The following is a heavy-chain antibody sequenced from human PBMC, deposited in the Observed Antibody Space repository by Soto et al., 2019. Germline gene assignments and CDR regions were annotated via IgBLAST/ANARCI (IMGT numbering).Heavy chain of an antibody. J-gene: IGHJ6*02. CDR3: GRSLGTYGMDV. CDR1: GFTFNTYP. D-gene: IGHD1-1*01. V-gene: IGHV3-23*01. CDR2: ITGAGDRT. Sequence: GGSLRLSCAASGFTFNTYPMRWVRQAPGKGLEWVSSITGAGDRTYYADSVKGRFTISRDNSKNTLDLQMNSLRAEDTAVYYCGRSLGTYGMDVWGQGDTVTVSS.